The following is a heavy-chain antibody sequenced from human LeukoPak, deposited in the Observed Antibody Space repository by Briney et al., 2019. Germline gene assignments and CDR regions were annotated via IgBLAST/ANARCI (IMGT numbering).Heavy chain of an antibody. Sequence: PGGSLRLSCAASGFTFSSYSMNWVRQAPGKGLEWVSSISSSSSYIYYADSVKGRFTISRDNAKNSLYLQMNSLRAEETAVYYCGRDTRRITMIVEGGGVDYWGQGTLVTVSS. D-gene: IGHD3-22*01. CDR1: GFTFSSYS. CDR2: ISSSSSYI. J-gene: IGHJ4*02. V-gene: IGHV3-21*01. CDR3: GRDTRRITMIVEGGGVDY.